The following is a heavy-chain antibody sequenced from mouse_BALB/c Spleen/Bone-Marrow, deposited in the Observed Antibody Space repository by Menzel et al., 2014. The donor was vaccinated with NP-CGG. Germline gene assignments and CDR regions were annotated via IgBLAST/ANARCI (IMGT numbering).Heavy chain of an antibody. D-gene: IGHD2-1*01. CDR2: INPSSGYT. CDR3: ARNHWYFDV. CDR1: GYIFISYT. J-gene: IGHJ1*01. V-gene: IGHV1-4*02. Sequence: VQLQESAAEPARPGASVKMSCKASGYIFISYTMHWVKQRPGQGLEWIGYINPSSGYTEYNQKFKDKTTLTADKSSSTAYMQLSSLTSEDSAVYYCARNHWYFDVWGAGTTVTVSS.